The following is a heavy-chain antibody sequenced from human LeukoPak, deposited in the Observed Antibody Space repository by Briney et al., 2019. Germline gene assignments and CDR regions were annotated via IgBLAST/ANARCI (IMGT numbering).Heavy chain of an antibody. CDR2: INPNSGGT. V-gene: IGHV1-2*02. D-gene: IGHD6-13*01. CDR3: ARGTAAGLEPFDY. J-gene: IGHJ4*02. CDR1: GYTFTGYY. Sequence: GASVKVSCKASGYTFTGYYMHWVRQAPGQGLEWMGWINPNSGGTNYAQKFQGRVTVTRDTSISTAYMELSRLRSDDTAVYYCARGTAAGLEPFDYWGQGTLVTVSS.